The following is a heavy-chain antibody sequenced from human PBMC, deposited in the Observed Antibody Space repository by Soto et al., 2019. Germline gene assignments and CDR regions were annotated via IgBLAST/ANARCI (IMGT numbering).Heavy chain of an antibody. V-gene: IGHV3-23*01. Sequence: GGSLRLSCAASGFTFSTYAFSTYAMNWVRQAPGKGLEWVSGISGSGGNTYYADSVKGRFTISRDNSKNTLYLQMNSLRAEDTAVYYCAKDSVTNDLRGPFDSWGPGTLVTVSS. D-gene: IGHD3-10*01. CDR1: GFTFSTYA. J-gene: IGHJ4*02. CDR3: AKDSVTNDLRGPFDS. CDR2: ISGSGGNT.